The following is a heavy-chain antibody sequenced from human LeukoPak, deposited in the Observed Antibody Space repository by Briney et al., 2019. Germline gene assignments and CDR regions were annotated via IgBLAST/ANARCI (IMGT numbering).Heavy chain of an antibody. D-gene: IGHD1-26*01. CDR2: ICDSGKIR. Sequence: PGGSLRLSCAASGFTFNSSEMNWVRQAPGKGLEWVSYICDSGKIRKYADSVKGRFTISSDNAKNSLYLQMNSLRAEDTALYYCARPWELLRDHYYMYIWGKGTTVTVSS. V-gene: IGHV3-48*03. CDR1: GFTFNSSE. CDR3: ARPWELLRDHYYMYI. J-gene: IGHJ6*03.